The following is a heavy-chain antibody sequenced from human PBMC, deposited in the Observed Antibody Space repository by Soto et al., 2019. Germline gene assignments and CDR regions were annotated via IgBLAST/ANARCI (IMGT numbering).Heavy chain of an antibody. V-gene: IGHV3-23*01. CDR1: GFTFSTYA. CDR3: VKGYWKGDV. J-gene: IGHJ6*02. CDR2: ISGSGGSI. D-gene: IGHD1-1*01. Sequence: EVQLLESGGGLVQPGGSLRLSYAASGFTFSTYAMNWVRQAPGNGLEWVSAISGSGGSIHYADSVKGRFTISRDHSKNTLYLQMNSLRDEDTAVYHCVKGYWKGDVWGQGTTVTVSS.